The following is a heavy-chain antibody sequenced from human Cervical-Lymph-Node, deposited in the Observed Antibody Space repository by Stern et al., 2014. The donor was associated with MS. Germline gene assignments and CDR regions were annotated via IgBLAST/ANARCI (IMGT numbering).Heavy chain of an antibody. V-gene: IGHV2-5*02. Sequence: QVTLKESGPTLVKPTQTLTLTCTFSGFSLSTGGWGVGWLRQPPGKALEWLVLLYWDDAKRYSPSLNSRLTITKDTSKSQVVLRMTNMDTVDTATYYCAHSLSYYDIMTNYYRQPHFDYWGQGTLVTVSS. CDR3: AHSLSYYDIMTNYYRQPHFDY. CDR1: GFSLSTGGWG. J-gene: IGHJ4*02. CDR2: LYWDDAK. D-gene: IGHD3-9*01.